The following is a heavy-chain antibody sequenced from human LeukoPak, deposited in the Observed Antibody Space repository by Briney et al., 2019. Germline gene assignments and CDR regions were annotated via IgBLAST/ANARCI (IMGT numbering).Heavy chain of an antibody. D-gene: IGHD2-21*02. CDR1: DFTFSNYE. Sequence: GGSLSLTCAASDFTFSNYEMNWVRQPPGKGLEWVSYIGSGGRTKYYADSVRGRFTISSDNAKKYLFLQINSLTAADTAAYYSAIDRLTANISWADACDIWGQGTMVTVSS. CDR3: AIDRLTANISWADACDI. J-gene: IGHJ3*02. V-gene: IGHV3-48*03. CDR2: IGSGGRTK.